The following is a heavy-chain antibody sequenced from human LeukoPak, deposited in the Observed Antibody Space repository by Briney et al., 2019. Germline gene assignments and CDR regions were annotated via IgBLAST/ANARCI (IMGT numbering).Heavy chain of an antibody. Sequence: PGGSLRLSCAASGFAFNDYYMTWIRQAPGKGLEWVSYISSGSTYTNYGDAVKGRFIISRDNAKNSLYLQVNSLRAEDTAVYYCPRVASSSTNYFDSWGQGTLVTVSS. CDR1: GFAFNDYY. CDR2: ISSGSTYT. D-gene: IGHD6-19*01. V-gene: IGHV3-11*06. CDR3: PRVASSSTNYFDS. J-gene: IGHJ4*02.